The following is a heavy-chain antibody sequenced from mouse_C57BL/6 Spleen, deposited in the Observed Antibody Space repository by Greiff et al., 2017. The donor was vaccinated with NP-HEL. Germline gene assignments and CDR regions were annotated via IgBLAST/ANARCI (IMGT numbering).Heavy chain of an antibody. D-gene: IGHD1-1*01. V-gene: IGHV1-20*01. CDR1: GYSFTGYF. CDR3: AREEEIYYYGRGYFDV. CDR2: INPYNGDT. J-gene: IGHJ1*03. Sequence: EVKLVESGPELVKPGDSVKISCKASGYSFTGYFMNWVMQSHGKSLEWIGRINPYNGDTFYNQKFKGKATLTVDKSSSTAHMELRSLTSEDSAVYYCAREEEIYYYGRGYFDVWGTGTTVTVSS.